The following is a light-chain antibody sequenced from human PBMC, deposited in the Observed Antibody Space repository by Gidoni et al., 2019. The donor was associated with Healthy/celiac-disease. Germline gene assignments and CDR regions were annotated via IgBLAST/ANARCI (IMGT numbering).Light chain of an antibody. CDR3: QQYNNWPLYT. V-gene: IGKV3-15*01. J-gene: IGKJ2*01. Sequence: EIVMTQSPATLSVSPGERATLSCRASQSVSSNLAWYQQTPGQAPRLRIYGASTRATGIPARFSGSGSGTEFTRTISSLQSEDLAVYYCQQYNNWPLYTFGQXTKLEIK. CDR1: QSVSSN. CDR2: GAS.